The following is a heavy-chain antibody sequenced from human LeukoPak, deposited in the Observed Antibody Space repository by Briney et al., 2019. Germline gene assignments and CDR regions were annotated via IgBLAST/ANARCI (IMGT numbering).Heavy chain of an antibody. J-gene: IGHJ5*02. V-gene: IGHV3-7*04. D-gene: IGHD6-6*01. Sequence: PGGSLRLSCAASGFTFSRSWMSWVRQAPGKGLEWVANIKQDGSEKYYVDSVKGRFTISRDSAKNSLYLQMNSLRAEDTAVYYCTGARFDPWGQGTLVTVSS. CDR2: IKQDGSEK. CDR3: TGARFDP. CDR1: GFTFSRSW.